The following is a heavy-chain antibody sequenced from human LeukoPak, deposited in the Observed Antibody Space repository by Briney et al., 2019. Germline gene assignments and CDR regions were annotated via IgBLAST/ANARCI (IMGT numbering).Heavy chain of an antibody. CDR3: ARALLDSSSWYGGDNWFDP. J-gene: IGHJ5*02. CDR2: IWYDGSNK. CDR1: GFTFSSYG. D-gene: IGHD6-13*01. Sequence: GGSLRLSCAASGFTFSSYGMHWVRQAPGKGQEWVAVIWYDGSNKYYADSVKGRFTISRDNSKNTLYLQMNSLRAEDTAVYYCARALLDSSSWYGGDNWFDPWGQGTLVTVSS. V-gene: IGHV3-33*01.